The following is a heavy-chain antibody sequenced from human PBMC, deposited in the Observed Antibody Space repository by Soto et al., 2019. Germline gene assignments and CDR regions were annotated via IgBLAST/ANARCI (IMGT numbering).Heavy chain of an antibody. J-gene: IGHJ5*02. CDR3: AKSTRIVVVPATNWFDP. D-gene: IGHD2-2*01. V-gene: IGHV3-23*01. Sequence: EVQLLESGGGLVQPGGSLRLSCAASGFTFSSYAMSWVRQAPGKGLEWVSAISGSGGSTYYADSVKGRFTISRDNSKNTLYLQMNSLRAEDTAVYYCAKSTRIVVVPATNWFDPWGQGTLVTVSS. CDR1: GFTFSSYA. CDR2: ISGSGGST.